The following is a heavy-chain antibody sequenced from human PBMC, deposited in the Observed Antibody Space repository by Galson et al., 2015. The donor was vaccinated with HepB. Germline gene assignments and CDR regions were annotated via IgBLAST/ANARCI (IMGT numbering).Heavy chain of an antibody. CDR2: ISYDGSNK. CDR1: GFTFSSYG. D-gene: IGHD3-3*01. Sequence: SLRLSCAASGFTFSSYGMHWVRQAPGKGLEWVAVISYDGSNKYYADSVKGRFTISRDNSKNTLYLQMNSLRAEDTAVYYCAKDMPYYDFWSGYYNLVYWGQGTLVTVSS. J-gene: IGHJ4*02. CDR3: AKDMPYYDFWSGYYNLVY. V-gene: IGHV3-30*18.